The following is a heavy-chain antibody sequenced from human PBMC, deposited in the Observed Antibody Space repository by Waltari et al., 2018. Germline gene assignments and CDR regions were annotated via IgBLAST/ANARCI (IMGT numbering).Heavy chain of an antibody. V-gene: IGHV4-38-2*01. J-gene: IGHJ4*02. CDR1: GSSISSGYY. CDR3: ARRKRNSSSLGFDY. CDR2: IYHSGST. D-gene: IGHD6-6*01. Sequence: VQLQESGPGLVKPSETLSLTCAVPGSSISSGYYWGWIRHPPGKGLEWIGSIYHSGSTYYNPSLKSRVTISVDTSKNQFSLKLSSVTAADTAVYYCARRKRNSSSLGFDYWGQGTLVTVSS.